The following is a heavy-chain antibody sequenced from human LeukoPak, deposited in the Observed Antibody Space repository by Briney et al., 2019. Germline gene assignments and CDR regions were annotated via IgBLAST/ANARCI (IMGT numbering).Heavy chain of an antibody. Sequence: SETLSLTCTVSGGSISSYYWSWFRQPPGKGLEWIGYIYYSGSTNYNPSLKSRVTISVDTSKNQFSLKLSSVTAADTAVYYCARGGDGGNDYWGQGTLVTVSS. V-gene: IGHV4-59*12. CDR1: GGSISSYY. CDR2: IYYSGST. D-gene: IGHD4-23*01. CDR3: ARGGDGGNDY. J-gene: IGHJ4*02.